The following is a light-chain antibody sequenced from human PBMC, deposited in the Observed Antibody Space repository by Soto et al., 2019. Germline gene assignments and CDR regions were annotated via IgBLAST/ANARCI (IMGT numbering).Light chain of an antibody. CDR3: QHYADSPTWT. CDR1: QSVSNTF. CDR2: AAS. J-gene: IGKJ1*01. V-gene: IGKV3-20*01. Sequence: EIVLTQSRGTLSLSPGERATLSCRASQSVSNTFLAWYQHKPGQAPRLLIFAASSRATGIPDRFSGSGSGTDFTLTISRLEPEDFAVYYCQHYADSPTWTFGQGTKVDIK.